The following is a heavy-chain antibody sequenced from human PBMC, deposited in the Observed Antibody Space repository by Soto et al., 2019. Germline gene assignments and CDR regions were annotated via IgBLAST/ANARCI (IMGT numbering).Heavy chain of an antibody. Sequence: GGSLRLSCAASGFTFSSYDMHWVRQATGKGLEWVSAIGTAGDTYYPGSVKGRFTISRENAKNSLYLQMNSLRAGDTAVYYCARGSTEYCSGGSCYRDGAFDIWGQGTMVTVSS. D-gene: IGHD2-15*01. V-gene: IGHV3-13*01. CDR2: IGTAGDT. CDR3: ARGSTEYCSGGSCYRDGAFDI. J-gene: IGHJ3*02. CDR1: GFTFSSYD.